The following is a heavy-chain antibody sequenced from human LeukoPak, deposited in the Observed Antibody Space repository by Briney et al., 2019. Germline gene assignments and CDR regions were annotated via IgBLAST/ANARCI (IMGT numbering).Heavy chain of an antibody. CDR3: AKDGGLWVSAHWGDS. V-gene: IGHV3-23*01. Sequence: GGSLRLSCAVFGFTFRNDWMSWVRQAPGKGLKRVSTITTGDGNTYYADSVKGRFTVSRDDSKNTLYLQMNSLRAEDTAVYYCAKDGGLWVSAHWGDSWGRGTLVTVSS. D-gene: IGHD7-27*01. J-gene: IGHJ4*02. CDR2: ITTGDGNT. CDR1: GFTFRNDW.